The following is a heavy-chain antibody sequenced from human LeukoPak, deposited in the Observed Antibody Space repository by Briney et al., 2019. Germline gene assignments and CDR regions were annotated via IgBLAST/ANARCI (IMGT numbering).Heavy chain of an antibody. CDR1: GFTFSGYD. J-gene: IGHJ3*02. V-gene: IGHV3-13*01. Sequence: GGSLRLSCAASGFTFSGYDMHWVRQGPGNGLEWVSAISIGGDTYYPGSVKGRFTISRENAKNSFYLQMNSLRAGDTAIYYCARAHVGWGLAFDIWGQGTVVIVSS. D-gene: IGHD3-16*01. CDR3: ARAHVGWGLAFDI. CDR2: ISIGGDT.